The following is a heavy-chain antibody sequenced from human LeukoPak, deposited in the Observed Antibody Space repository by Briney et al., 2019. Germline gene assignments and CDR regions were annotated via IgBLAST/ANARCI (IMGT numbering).Heavy chain of an antibody. J-gene: IGHJ4*02. CDR1: GFNFNNAR. V-gene: IGHV3-15*01. CDR2: IKSKSDGGTT. CDR3: TTGTLTSDY. Sequence: GGSLRLSCAASGFNFNNARMNWVRQAPGKGLESVGRIKSKSDGGTTDNAAPVKGRFTISKDDSKNTLYLQMNSLKTEDTGIYYCTTGTLTSDYWGQGTLVTVSS. D-gene: IGHD4-17*01.